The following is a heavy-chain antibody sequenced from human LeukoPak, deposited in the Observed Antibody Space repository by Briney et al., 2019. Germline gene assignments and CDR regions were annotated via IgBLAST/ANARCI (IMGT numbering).Heavy chain of an antibody. J-gene: IGHJ4*02. CDR3: AKDSPSRTATTEVPVDY. CDR1: EFTFSSYA. Sequence: GGSLRLSCAASEFTFSSYAMHWVRQAPGKGLEWVALVSNDGGDKYYADSVKGRFTISRDNSKNTLYLQMNSLRAEDTAVYYCAKDSPSRTATTEVPVDYWGQGTLVTVSS. V-gene: IGHV3-30*18. D-gene: IGHD5-24*01. CDR2: VSNDGGDK.